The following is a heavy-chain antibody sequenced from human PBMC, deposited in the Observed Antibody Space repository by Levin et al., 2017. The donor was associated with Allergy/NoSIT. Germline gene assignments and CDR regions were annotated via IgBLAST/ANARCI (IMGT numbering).Heavy chain of an antibody. D-gene: IGHD3-22*01. Sequence: ASVKVSCKASGYTFTSYGISWVRQAPGQGLEWMGWISAYNGNTNYAQKLQGRVTMTTDTSTSTAYMELRSLRSDDTAVYYCARTYYDSSGYYYGFGDYWGQGTLVTVSS. V-gene: IGHV1-18*01. CDR1: GYTFTSYG. J-gene: IGHJ4*02. CDR3: ARTYYDSSGYYYGFGDY. CDR2: ISAYNGNT.